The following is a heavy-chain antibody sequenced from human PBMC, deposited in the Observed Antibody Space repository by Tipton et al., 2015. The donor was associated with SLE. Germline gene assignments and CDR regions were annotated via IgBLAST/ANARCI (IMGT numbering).Heavy chain of an antibody. J-gene: IGHJ1*01. CDR2: IWYDGSNK. CDR3: AKDRSAGSSGGEYFQH. D-gene: IGHD6-25*01. Sequence: RSLRLSCAASGFTFSSYGMHWVRQAPGKGLEWVAVIWYDGSNKYYADSVKGRFTISRDNSKNTLYLQMNSLRAEDTAVYYCAKDRSAGSSGGEYFQHWGQGTLVTVSS. V-gene: IGHV3-33*06. CDR1: GFTFSSYG.